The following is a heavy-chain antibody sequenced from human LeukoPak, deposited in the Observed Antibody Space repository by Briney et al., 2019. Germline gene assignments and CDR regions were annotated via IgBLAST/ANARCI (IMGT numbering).Heavy chain of an antibody. CDR1: GGSISSYY. CDR2: IYTSGST. CDR3: ARGTYGSGNRDAFDI. V-gene: IGHV4-4*07. J-gene: IGHJ3*02. Sequence: PSETLSLTCTVSGGSISSYYWSWIRQLAGKGLEWIGRIYTSGSTNYNPSLKSRVTMSVDTSKNQSSLKLSSVTAADTAVYYCARGTYGSGNRDAFDIWGQGTMVTVSS. D-gene: IGHD3-10*01.